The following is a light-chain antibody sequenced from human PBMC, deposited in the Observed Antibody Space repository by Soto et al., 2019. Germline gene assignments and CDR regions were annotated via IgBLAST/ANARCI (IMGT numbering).Light chain of an antibody. CDR3: ASWDDSLNGYWV. CDR1: SSNIGSNP. J-gene: IGLJ3*02. V-gene: IGLV1-44*01. Sequence: QSVLTQPPSASGTPGQRVTISCSGSSSNIGSNPVNWYQQLPGTAPKLLIYSNNPRPSGVPDRFSGSKSGTSASLAISGLQSEDEADYYCASWDDSLNGYWVFGGGTKLTVL. CDR2: SNN.